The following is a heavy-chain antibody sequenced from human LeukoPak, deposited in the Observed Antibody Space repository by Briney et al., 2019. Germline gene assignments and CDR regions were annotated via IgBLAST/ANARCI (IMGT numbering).Heavy chain of an antibody. V-gene: IGHV1-2*02. D-gene: IGHD6-13*01. Sequence: ASVKVACKASAYTFTGYYMNWVRQAPGQGLEWMGWINPNSGGTNYAQKFQGRVTMTRDTSISTAYMELSRLRSDDTAVYYCARSRTIAAAGTLGIYWGQGTLVTVSS. CDR2: INPNSGGT. CDR1: AYTFTGYY. CDR3: ARSRTIAAAGTLGIY. J-gene: IGHJ4*02.